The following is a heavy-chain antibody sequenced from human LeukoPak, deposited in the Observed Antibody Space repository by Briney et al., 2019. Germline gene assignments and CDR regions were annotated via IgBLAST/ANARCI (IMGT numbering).Heavy chain of an antibody. CDR3: VGYYGSGAFDY. Sequence: GGSLRLSCAASGFTFSSYAMHWVRQAPGKGLEWVAVISYDGSNKYYADSVKGRFTISRDNSKNTLYLQMNSLRAEDTAVYYCVGYYGSGAFDYWGQGTLVTVSS. D-gene: IGHD3-10*01. CDR1: GFTFSSYA. J-gene: IGHJ4*02. V-gene: IGHV3-30-3*01. CDR2: ISYDGSNK.